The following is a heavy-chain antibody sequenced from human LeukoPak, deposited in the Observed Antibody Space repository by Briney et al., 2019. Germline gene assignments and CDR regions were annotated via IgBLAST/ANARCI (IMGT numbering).Heavy chain of an antibody. J-gene: IGHJ4*02. CDR3: ARDPPFYYDSSGLDY. CDR2: ISGSGGST. Sequence: GGSLRLSCAASGFTFSSYAMSWVRQAPGKGLEWVSAISGSGGSTYYADSVKGRFTISRDNSKNTLYLQMNSLRAEDTAVYYCARDPPFYYDSSGLDYWGQGTLDTVSS. V-gene: IGHV3-23*01. CDR1: GFTFSSYA. D-gene: IGHD3-22*01.